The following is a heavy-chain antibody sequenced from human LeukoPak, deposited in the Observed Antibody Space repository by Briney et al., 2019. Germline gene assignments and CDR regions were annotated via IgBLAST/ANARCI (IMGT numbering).Heavy chain of an antibody. J-gene: IGHJ4*02. CDR2: IKQDGSEK. CDR3: VVNIVATWDY. CDR1: GFTFSSYE. D-gene: IGHD5-12*01. Sequence: GGSLRLSCAASGFTFSSYEMNWVRQAPGKGLEWVANIKQDGSEKYYVDSVKGRFTISRDNAKNSLSLQMNSLRAEDTAVYYCVVNIVATWDYWGQGTLVTVSS. V-gene: IGHV3-7*03.